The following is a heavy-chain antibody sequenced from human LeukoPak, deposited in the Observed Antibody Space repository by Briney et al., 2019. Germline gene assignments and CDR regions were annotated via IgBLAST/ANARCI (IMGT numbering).Heavy chain of an antibody. CDR1: GGSFSGYY. D-gene: IGHD3-10*01. CDR2: INHSGST. CDR3: ARGIYGSGTYSSYYYYGMDV. Sequence: PSETLSLTCAVYGGSFSGYYWSWIRQPPGKGLEWIGEINHSGSTNYNPSLKSRVTISVDTSKNQFSLKLSSVTAADTAVYYCARGIYGSGTYSSYYYYGMDVWGQGTTVTVSS. J-gene: IGHJ6*02. V-gene: IGHV4-34*01.